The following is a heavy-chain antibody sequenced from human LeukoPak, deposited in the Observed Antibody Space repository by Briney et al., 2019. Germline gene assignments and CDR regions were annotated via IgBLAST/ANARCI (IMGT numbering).Heavy chain of an antibody. CDR3: ARDREYGYGDYIFDY. Sequence: ASVKVSCKASGYTFTGYYMHWVRQAPRQGLEWMGWINPNSGGTNYAQKFQGRVTMTRDTSISTAYMELSRLRSDDTAVYYCARDREYGYGDYIFDYWGQGTLVTVSS. D-gene: IGHD4-17*01. V-gene: IGHV1-2*02. CDR1: GYTFTGYY. CDR2: INPNSGGT. J-gene: IGHJ4*02.